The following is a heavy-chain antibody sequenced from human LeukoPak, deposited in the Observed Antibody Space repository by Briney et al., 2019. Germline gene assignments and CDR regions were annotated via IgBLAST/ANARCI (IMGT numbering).Heavy chain of an antibody. V-gene: IGHV4-59*08. J-gene: IGHJ3*02. Sequence: PSETLSLTCTVSGGSISGDNWNWIRQPPGKGLEWIGYIYYSGNNNYNPSPTSRVTISVDTSKNQFSLKLSSVTAADTAVYYCARRNDFDIWGQGTMVTVSS. CDR3: ARRNDFDI. CDR1: GGSISGDN. CDR2: IYYSGNN.